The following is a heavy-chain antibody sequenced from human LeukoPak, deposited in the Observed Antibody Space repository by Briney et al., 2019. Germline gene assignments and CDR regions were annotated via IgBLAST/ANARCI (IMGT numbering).Heavy chain of an antibody. V-gene: IGHV4-59*01. CDR3: AGWVWTVSRVEYFEN. Sequence: SETLSLTCTVSGGSMSSYYWSRVRQPPGKGLEWIGNIHHSGSTNYHSSLKSRVTMSIDTSKNLFSLNLSSVTAADTAVYYCAGWVWTVSRVEYFENWGQGTLVTVSS. CDR1: GGSMSSYY. CDR2: IHHSGST. D-gene: IGHD3/OR15-3a*01. J-gene: IGHJ1*01.